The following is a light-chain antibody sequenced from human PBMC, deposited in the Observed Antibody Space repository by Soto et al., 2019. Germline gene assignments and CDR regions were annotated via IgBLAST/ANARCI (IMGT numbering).Light chain of an antibody. V-gene: IGKV3-15*01. CDR1: QSVSSN. J-gene: IGKJ1*01. CDR2: GAS. CDR3: QQYNNWPRT. Sequence: EIVTTQSPATLSVSPGEGVTLSCRASQSVSSNLAWYQQKPGQAPGLLIYGASTRAAGIPARFSGSGSGTEFSLTISSLQSEDYAVYYCQQYNNWPRTFGQGTKVDIK.